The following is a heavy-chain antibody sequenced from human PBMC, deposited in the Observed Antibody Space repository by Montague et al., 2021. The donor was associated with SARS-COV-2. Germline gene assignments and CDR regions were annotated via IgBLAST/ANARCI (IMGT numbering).Heavy chain of an antibody. CDR3: AKDGVIAEYFQH. Sequence: SLRLSCAASGFSFDDYAMHWVRQAPGKGLEWASGISWNSGSLGYADSVKGRFTISRDNAKNSLYLQMNSLRAEDTALYYCAKDGVIAEYFQHWGQGTLVTVSS. V-gene: IGHV3-9*01. J-gene: IGHJ1*01. CDR2: ISWNSGSL. CDR1: GFSFDDYA.